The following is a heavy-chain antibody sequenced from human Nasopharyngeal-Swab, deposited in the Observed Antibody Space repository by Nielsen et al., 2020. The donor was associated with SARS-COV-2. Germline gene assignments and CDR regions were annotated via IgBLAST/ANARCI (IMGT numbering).Heavy chain of an antibody. CDR3: VKYGSG. D-gene: IGHD6-19*01. CDR1: GFSLSTYW. Sequence: GGSLRLSCAASGFSLSTYWMDWVRQAPGKGPEWVSRIDNDGRRTFYADLVKGRFTISRDNTKNTLYLQMNSLIAEGTALYYCVKYGSGWGQGTLVTVSS. J-gene: IGHJ4*02. CDR2: IDNDGRRT. V-gene: IGHV3-74*01.